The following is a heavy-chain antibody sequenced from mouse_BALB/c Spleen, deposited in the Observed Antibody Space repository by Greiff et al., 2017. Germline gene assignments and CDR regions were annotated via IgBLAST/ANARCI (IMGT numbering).Heavy chain of an antibody. CDR2: INPSTGYT. V-gene: IGHV1-7*01. D-gene: IGHD3-1*01. Sequence: VQLQQSGAELAKPGASVKMSCKASGYTFTSYWMHWVKQRPGQGLEWIGYINPSTGYTEYNQKFKDKATLTADTSSNTAYLQLSSLTSEDTAVYYCARGGSSGPFAYWGQGTLVTVSA. J-gene: IGHJ3*01. CDR3: ARGGSSGPFAY. CDR1: GYTFTSYW.